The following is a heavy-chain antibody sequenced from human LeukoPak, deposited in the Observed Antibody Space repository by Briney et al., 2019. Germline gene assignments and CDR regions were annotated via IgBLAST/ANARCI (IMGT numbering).Heavy chain of an antibody. CDR1: GFTFGDYA. J-gene: IGHJ4*02. D-gene: IGHD3-9*01. CDR3: TRDSADYDILTGYYTFDY. V-gene: IGHV3-49*03. CDR2: IRSKAYGGTT. Sequence: GGSLRLSCTASGFTFGDYAMSWFRQARGKGLEWVGFIRSKAYGGTTEYAASVKGRFTISRDDSKSIAYLQMNSRKTEDTAVYYCTRDSADYDILTGYYTFDYWGQGTLVTVSS.